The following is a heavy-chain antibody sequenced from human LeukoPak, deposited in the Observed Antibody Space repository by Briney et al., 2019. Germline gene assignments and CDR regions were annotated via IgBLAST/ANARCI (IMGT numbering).Heavy chain of an antibody. CDR1: GFIFSSFA. V-gene: IGHV3-23*01. D-gene: IGHD1-14*01. CDR2: ISTNTDRT. CDR3: AKESPYGASRNYYFDY. J-gene: IGHJ4*02. Sequence: GGSLRLSCAASGFIFSSFAMSWVRQAPGKGLEWVSAISTNTDRTYYADSVMGRFSISRDDSRNTIYLQMNSLRVEDTAIYFCAKESPYGASRNYYFDYWGQGALVTVSS.